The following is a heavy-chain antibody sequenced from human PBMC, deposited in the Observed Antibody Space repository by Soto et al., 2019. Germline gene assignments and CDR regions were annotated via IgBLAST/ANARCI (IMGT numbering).Heavy chain of an antibody. J-gene: IGHJ4*02. CDR2: VNHSGGI. V-gene: IGHV4-34*01. Sequence: PSETLYLTCAVYGGSFSDYHWCWIRQPPGKGLEWIGEVNHSGGINYNPSLKSRVTISADTSTNLFSLTVFSVTAADSAVYYCARDLSSWGRGLFDSWGQGTQVTVSS. D-gene: IGHD6-13*01. CDR3: ARDLSSWGRGLFDS. CDR1: GGSFSDYH.